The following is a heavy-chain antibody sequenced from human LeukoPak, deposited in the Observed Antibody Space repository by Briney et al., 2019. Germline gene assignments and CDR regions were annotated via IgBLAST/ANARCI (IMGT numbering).Heavy chain of an antibody. Sequence: GGSLRLSCAASGFSFSSYSMNWVRQAPGKGLEWVSSISSGSTYIYYADSVKGRFTISRDNAKNSLYLQVSTLRAEDTAAYYWAGEISSSTNFGYWGQGNLVNVS. V-gene: IGHV3-21*01. CDR1: GFSFSSYS. CDR3: AGEISSSTNFGY. CDR2: ISSGSTYI. D-gene: IGHD2-2*01. J-gene: IGHJ4*02.